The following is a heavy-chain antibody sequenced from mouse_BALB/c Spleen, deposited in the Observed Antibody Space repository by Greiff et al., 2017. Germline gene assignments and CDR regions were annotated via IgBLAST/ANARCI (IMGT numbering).Heavy chain of an antibody. Sequence: EVQVVESGGGLVKPGGSLKLSCAASGFTFSSYAMSWVRQSPEKRLEWVAEISSGGSYTYYPDTVTGRFTISRDNAKNTLYLEMSSLRSEDTAMYYCARDRDYDNYYAMDYWGQGTSVTVSS. CDR3: ARDRDYDNYYAMDY. V-gene: IGHV5-9-4*01. D-gene: IGHD2-4*01. CDR2: ISSGGSYT. J-gene: IGHJ4*01. CDR1: GFTFSSYA.